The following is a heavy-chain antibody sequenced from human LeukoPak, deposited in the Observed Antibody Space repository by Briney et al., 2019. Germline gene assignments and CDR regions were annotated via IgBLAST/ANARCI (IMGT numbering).Heavy chain of an antibody. J-gene: IGHJ5*02. CDR1: GGSISSGDYY. Sequence: SQTLSLTCTVSGGSISSGDYYWSWIRQPPRKGLEWIAYMYYSGSTYYNPSLKSRVTMSADTSKNQLSLKLSSVTAADTAVYYCARPYYYDSRIDPWGQGILVTVPS. V-gene: IGHV4-30-4*01. CDR3: ARPYYYDSRIDP. CDR2: MYYSGST. D-gene: IGHD3-22*01.